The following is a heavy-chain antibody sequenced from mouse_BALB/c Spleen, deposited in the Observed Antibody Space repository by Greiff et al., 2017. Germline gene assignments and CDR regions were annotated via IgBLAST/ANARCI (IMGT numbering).Heavy chain of an antibody. Sequence: VQLKESGPSLVKPSQTLSLTCSVTGDSITSGYWNWIRKFPGNKLEYMGYISYSGSTYYNPSLKSRISITRDTSKNQYYLQLNSVTTEDTATYYCAREDYDGYSYAMDYWGQGTSVTVSS. V-gene: IGHV3-8*02. J-gene: IGHJ4*01. D-gene: IGHD2-3*01. CDR1: GDSITSGY. CDR3: AREDYDGYSYAMDY. CDR2: ISYSGST.